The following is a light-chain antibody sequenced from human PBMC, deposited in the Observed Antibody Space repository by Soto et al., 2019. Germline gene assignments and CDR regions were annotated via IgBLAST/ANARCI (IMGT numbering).Light chain of an antibody. Sequence: QSVLTQPPSVSGAPGQRVTISCTGSSSNIGAGYDVHWYQKLPGTAPKLLIYGNSNRPSGVPDRFSGSKSGTSASLAITGLQAEDEADYYGQSYDSSLSGSVFGGGTKVTVL. J-gene: IGLJ2*01. V-gene: IGLV1-40*01. CDR1: SSNIGAGYD. CDR3: QSYDSSLSGSV. CDR2: GNS.